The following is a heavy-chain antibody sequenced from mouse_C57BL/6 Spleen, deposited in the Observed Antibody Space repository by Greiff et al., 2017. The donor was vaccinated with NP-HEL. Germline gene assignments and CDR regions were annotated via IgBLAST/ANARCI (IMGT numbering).Heavy chain of an antibody. V-gene: IGHV1-52*01. D-gene: IGHD1-1*01. Sequence: QVQLQQPGAELVRPGSSVKLSCKASGYTFTSYWMHWVKQRPIQGLEWIGNIDPSDSETHYNQKFKDKATLTVDKSSSTAYMQLSSLTSEDTAVYYCARGYYYGSSYHFDYWGQGTTLTVSS. CDR3: ARGYYYGSSYHFDY. CDR1: GYTFTSYW. CDR2: IDPSDSET. J-gene: IGHJ2*01.